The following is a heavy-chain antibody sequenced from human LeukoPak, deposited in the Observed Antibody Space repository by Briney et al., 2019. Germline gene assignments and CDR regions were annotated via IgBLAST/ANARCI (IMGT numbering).Heavy chain of an antibody. CDR3: ARDASGHSSSWYPNDY. CDR1: GFTFSSYS. Sequence: GGSLRLSCAASGFTFSSYSMNWVRQAPGKGLEWVSSISGGSSYIYYAESVKGRFTISRDNAKNSLYLQMNSLRAEDTAVYYCARDASGHSSSWYPNDYWGQGTLVTASS. CDR2: ISGGSSYI. J-gene: IGHJ4*02. D-gene: IGHD6-13*01. V-gene: IGHV3-21*01.